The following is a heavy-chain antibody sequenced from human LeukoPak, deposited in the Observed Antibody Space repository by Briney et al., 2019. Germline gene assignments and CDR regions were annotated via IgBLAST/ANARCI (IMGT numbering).Heavy chain of an antibody. CDR2: IRYDGSNK. CDR1: GFTFSSYG. V-gene: IGHV3-30*02. J-gene: IGHJ4*02. Sequence: GGSLRLSCAASGFTFSSYGMHWVRQAPGKGLEWVAFIRYDGSNKYYADSVKGRFTISRDNSKNTLYLQMNSLRAEDTAVYYCAKETSHHSSPSALDYWGQGTLVTVSS. CDR3: AKETSHHSSPSALDY. D-gene: IGHD6-6*01.